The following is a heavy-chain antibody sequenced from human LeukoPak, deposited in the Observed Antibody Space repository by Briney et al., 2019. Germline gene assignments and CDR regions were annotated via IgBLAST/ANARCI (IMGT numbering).Heavy chain of an antibody. CDR2: IYYSGST. V-gene: IGHV4-39*07. J-gene: IGHJ5*02. CDR3: ASASPTRWQGCFDP. Sequence: PSETLSLTCTVSGGSISSSSYYWGWIRQPPGKGLEWIGSIYYSGSTYYNPSLKSRVTISVDTSKNQFSLKLSSVTAADTAVYYCASASPTRWQGCFDPWGQGTLVTVSS. D-gene: IGHD4-23*01. CDR1: GGSISSSSYY.